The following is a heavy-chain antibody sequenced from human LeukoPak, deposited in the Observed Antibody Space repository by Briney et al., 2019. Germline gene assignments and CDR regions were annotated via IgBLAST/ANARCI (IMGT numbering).Heavy chain of an antibody. CDR2: IDGTGST. V-gene: IGHV3-53*01. CDR1: GFDLTTYA. CDR3: ARDASGRRPNY. D-gene: IGHD3-10*01. Sequence: QSVGSLRLSCAASGFDLTTYAITWVRQAPGKGLEWVSSIDGTGSTNYADSVRGRFTISRDNSKNTLYLQMNSLRAEDTAIYYCARDASGRRPNYWGQGTLVTVTS. J-gene: IGHJ4*02.